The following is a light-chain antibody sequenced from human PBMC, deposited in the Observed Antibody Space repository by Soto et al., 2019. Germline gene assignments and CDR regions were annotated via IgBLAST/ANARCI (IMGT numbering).Light chain of an antibody. V-gene: IGLV2-23*02. J-gene: IGLJ1*01. CDR1: SSNVGSYKL. Sequence: QSVLTQPASVSGSPGQSITISCTGTSSNVGSYKLVSWYQQHPGKAPKLMIFEVNTRPSGVSNRFSGSKSGNTASLTSSGLKVEDEADYYCCSSGGSPTYVFGTGTRAPS. CDR3: CSSGGSPTYV. CDR2: EVN.